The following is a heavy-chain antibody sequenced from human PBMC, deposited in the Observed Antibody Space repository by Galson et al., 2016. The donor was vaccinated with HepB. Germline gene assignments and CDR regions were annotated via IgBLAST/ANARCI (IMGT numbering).Heavy chain of an antibody. J-gene: IGHJ6*02. Sequence: SETLSLTCTVSGGSMTTYPWSWIRQSPGKGLEWIGQIYYSGSTDYNPSLKSRVTMSVDASKNQFSLKLTSVTAADTALYYCAGASWYDYYYGLDVWGQGTSVIVSS. V-gene: IGHV4-59*08. CDR1: GGSMTTYP. CDR2: IYYSGST. CDR3: AGASWYDYYYGLDV. D-gene: IGHD1-1*01.